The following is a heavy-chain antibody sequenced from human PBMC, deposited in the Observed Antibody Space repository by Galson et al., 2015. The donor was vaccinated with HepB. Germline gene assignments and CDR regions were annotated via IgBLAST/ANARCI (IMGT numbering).Heavy chain of an antibody. Sequence: SLRLSCAASGFTFSDYYMSWIRQAPGKGLEWVSYISSSGSTIYYADSVKGRFTISRDNAKNSLYLQMNSLRTEDTAVYYCASGRITMIVDGISVWGQGTTVTVSS. V-gene: IGHV3-11*01. CDR3: ASGRITMIVDGISV. J-gene: IGHJ6*02. CDR1: GFTFSDYY. D-gene: IGHD3-22*01. CDR2: ISSSGSTI.